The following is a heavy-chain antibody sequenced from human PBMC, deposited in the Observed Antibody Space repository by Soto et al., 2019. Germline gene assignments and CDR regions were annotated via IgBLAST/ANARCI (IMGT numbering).Heavy chain of an antibody. V-gene: IGHV1-3*01. J-gene: IGHJ5*02. CDR3: ARTPPYSIEYSSSFMNNWFDP. D-gene: IGHD6-6*01. CDR1: GYTFTSYA. CDR2: INAGNGNT. Sequence: ASVKVSCKASGYTFTSYAMHWVRQAPGQRLEWMGWINAGNGNTKYSQKFQGRVTITRDTSASTAYMELSSLRSEDTAVYYCARTPPYSIEYSSSFMNNWFDPWGQGTLVTVSS.